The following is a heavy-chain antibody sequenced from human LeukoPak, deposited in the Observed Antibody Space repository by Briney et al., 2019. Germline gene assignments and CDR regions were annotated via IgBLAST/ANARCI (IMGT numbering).Heavy chain of an antibody. CDR1: GGSITGYH. V-gene: IGHV4-4*08. Sequence: SESLSLTCTVSGGSITGYHWSWIRQPPGKGLEWIGYIYSSETTEYKPSLKSRVTITADTSKNQFSLKLTSVTAADTAIYYCARRNDFDIWGQGTMVTVSS. CDR3: ARRNDFDI. J-gene: IGHJ3*02. CDR2: IYSSETT.